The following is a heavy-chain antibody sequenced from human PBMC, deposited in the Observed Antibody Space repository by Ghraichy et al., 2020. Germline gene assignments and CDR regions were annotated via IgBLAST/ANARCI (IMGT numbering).Heavy chain of an antibody. CDR3: AKEINSAPSHYYDARDV. CDR1: EFTFDGYP. Sequence: GESLNISCAVSEFTFDGYPMTWVRQAPGKGLEWVSTLGADGRSTYYADSGKGRFTISRDKSNDTLFLQMNSLRDADTAVDYCAKEINSAPSHYYDARDVWGQGTTVAV. V-gene: IGHV3-23*01. D-gene: IGHD4-11*01. J-gene: IGHJ6*02. CDR2: LGADGRST.